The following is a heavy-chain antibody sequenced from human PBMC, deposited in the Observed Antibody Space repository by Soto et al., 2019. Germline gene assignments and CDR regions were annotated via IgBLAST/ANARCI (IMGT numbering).Heavy chain of an antibody. D-gene: IGHD4-17*01. CDR2: INHSGST. J-gene: IGHJ5*02. CDR3: ARRSVYGDYVGA. CDR1: GGSFSGYY. V-gene: IGHV4-34*01. Sequence: SETLSLTCAVYGGSFSGYYWTWIRQPPGTGLEWIGEINHSGSTNYNPSLKSRVTISVDTSKNQFSLKLSSVTAADTAVYYCARRSVYGDYVGAWGQGTLVTVSS.